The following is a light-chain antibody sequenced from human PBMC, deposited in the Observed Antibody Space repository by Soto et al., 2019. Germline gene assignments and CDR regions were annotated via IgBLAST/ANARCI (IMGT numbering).Light chain of an antibody. CDR3: MPALQTPREFT. CDR1: QSLLHSNGYNY. V-gene: IGKV2-28*01. Sequence: DIVMTQSPLSLPVTPGEPASISCRSSQSLLHSNGYNYLDWYLQKPGQSPQLLIYLGSNRASGVPDRFSGSGSGTDFTLKISRVDAEDVGVYYCMPALQTPREFTFGLGTKVDVK. CDR2: LGS. J-gene: IGKJ3*01.